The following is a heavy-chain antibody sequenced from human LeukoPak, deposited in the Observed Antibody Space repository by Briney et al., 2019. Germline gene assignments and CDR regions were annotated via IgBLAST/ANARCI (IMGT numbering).Heavy chain of an antibody. Sequence: GGSLRLSCAASGFTFSSYAMSWVRQAPGKGLEWVSYISSSGSTIYYADSVKGRFTISRDNAKNSLYLQMNSLRAEGTAVYYCARVPRVGATTYFDYWGQGTLVTVSS. CDR2: ISSSGSTI. V-gene: IGHV3-48*04. J-gene: IGHJ4*02. CDR3: ARVPRVGATTYFDY. CDR1: GFTFSSYA. D-gene: IGHD1-26*01.